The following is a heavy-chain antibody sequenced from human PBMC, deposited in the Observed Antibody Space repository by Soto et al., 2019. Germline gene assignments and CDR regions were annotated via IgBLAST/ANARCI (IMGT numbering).Heavy chain of an antibody. CDR2: IYPGDSDS. J-gene: IGHJ3*02. CDR3: AKASHIVGGPDSFDI. Sequence: PGESLKISCKGSGYSFTSYWIGWVRQMPGKGLEWVGIIYPGDSDSRYSPSIQGQVNISADKSISTAYLQWSSLEASDTAMYYCAKASHIVGGPDSFDIWGQGTMVTVSS. CDR1: GYSFTSYW. V-gene: IGHV5-51*01. D-gene: IGHD1-26*01.